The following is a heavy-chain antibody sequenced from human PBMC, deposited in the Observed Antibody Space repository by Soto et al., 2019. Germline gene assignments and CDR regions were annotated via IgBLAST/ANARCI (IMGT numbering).Heavy chain of an antibody. CDR2: IRGSRSST. CDR1: GFTFSSYA. Sequence: GGSLSLSCAASGFTFSSYAMSWDRQAPGKGGGWVSGIRGSRSSTFYYDSVKGSFTILRVNSKNNLYLQMNSFIADDNTVYHCEKVSNLYYYYFDSWGRGTLVTVSS. V-gene: IGHV3-23*02. CDR3: EKVSNLYYYYFDS. J-gene: IGHJ4*02. D-gene: IGHD3-10*01.